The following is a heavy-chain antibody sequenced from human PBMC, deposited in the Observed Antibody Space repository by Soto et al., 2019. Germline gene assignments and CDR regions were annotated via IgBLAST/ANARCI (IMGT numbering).Heavy chain of an antibody. Sequence: SETLSLTCTVSGGSISSYYWSWIRQPPGKGLEWIGYIYYSGSTNYNPSLKSRVTISVDTSKNQFSLKLSSVTAADTAVYYCARLGYSNYKRNYYYYYMDVWGKGTTVTVSS. D-gene: IGHD4-4*01. CDR1: GGSISSYY. J-gene: IGHJ6*03. CDR3: ARLGYSNYKRNYYYYYMDV. V-gene: IGHV4-59*08. CDR2: IYYSGST.